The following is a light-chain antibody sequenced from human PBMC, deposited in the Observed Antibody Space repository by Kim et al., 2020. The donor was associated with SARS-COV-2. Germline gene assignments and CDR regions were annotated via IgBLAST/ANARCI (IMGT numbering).Light chain of an antibody. CDR1: SSDVGGYNY. J-gene: IGLJ3*02. V-gene: IGLV2-11*01. CDR2: DVS. CDR3: CSYAGSYTVWV. Sequence: QSALTQPRSVSGSPGHSVTISCTGTSSDVGGYNYVSWYQQHPGKAPKLMIYDVSKRPSGVPDRFSGSKSGNTASLTISGLQAEDEADYYCCSYAGSYTVWVFGGGTQLTVL.